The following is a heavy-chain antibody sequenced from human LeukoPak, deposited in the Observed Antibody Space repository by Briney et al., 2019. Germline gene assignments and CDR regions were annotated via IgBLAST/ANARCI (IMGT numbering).Heavy chain of an antibody. J-gene: IGHJ3*01. CDR1: GFTFSSYS. Sequence: GGSLRLSCAASGFTFSSYSMNWVRQAPGKGLEWVSSISSSSSYIYYADSVKGRFTISRDNSKNTLYLQMNSLRAEDTAVYYCARDTSYYYGSSGYILWGQGTMVTVSS. CDR2: ISSSSSYI. CDR3: ARDTSYYYGSSGYIL. D-gene: IGHD3-22*01. V-gene: IGHV3-21*01.